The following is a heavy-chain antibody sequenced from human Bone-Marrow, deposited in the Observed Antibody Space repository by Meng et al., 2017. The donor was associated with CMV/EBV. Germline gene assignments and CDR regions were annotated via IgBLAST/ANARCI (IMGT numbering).Heavy chain of an antibody. CDR2: ITGSGDIT. CDR1: GVSFNTYD. V-gene: IGHV3-23*01. CDR3: AKKTLTIYWYFDL. J-gene: IGHJ2*01. Sequence: GSGVSFNTYDMSWIRQAPGKGLEWVSLITGSGDITYYADSVKGRFTISRDNSKNTLYLQMDSLRAEDTAIYYCAKKTLTIYWYFDLWGRGTLVTVSS. D-gene: IGHD3-16*01.